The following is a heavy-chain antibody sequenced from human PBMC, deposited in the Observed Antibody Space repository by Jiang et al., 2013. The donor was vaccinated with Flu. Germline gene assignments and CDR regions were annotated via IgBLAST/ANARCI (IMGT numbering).Heavy chain of an antibody. CDR2: IYYSGST. CDR3: ARAQKYSGFELPYFDY. D-gene: IGHD5-12*01. CDR1: GGSMSSSIYY. V-gene: IGHV4-39*07. J-gene: IGHJ4*01. Sequence: GSGLVKPSETLSLTCTVSGGSMSSSIYYWGWIRQPPGKGLEWIGSIYYSGSTYYSPPLKRRVTMSVDTSKNQFSLKLSSVTAADTAVFFCARAQKYSGFELPYFDYWG.